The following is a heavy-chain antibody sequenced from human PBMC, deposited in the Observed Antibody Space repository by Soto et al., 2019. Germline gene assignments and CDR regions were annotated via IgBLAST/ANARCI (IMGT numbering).Heavy chain of an antibody. CDR2: IYSGGST. Sequence: EVQLVESGGGLVQPGGSLRLSCAASGFTVSSNSMSWVRQAPGKGLEWVSVIYSGGSTYYADSVKGRFTISRDNSKNTLYLQMNSLRAEDTAVYYCARGSDIVVVPAAWSWFDPWGQGTLVTVSS. D-gene: IGHD2-2*01. CDR1: GFTVSSNS. CDR3: ARGSDIVVVPAAWSWFDP. V-gene: IGHV3-66*01. J-gene: IGHJ5*02.